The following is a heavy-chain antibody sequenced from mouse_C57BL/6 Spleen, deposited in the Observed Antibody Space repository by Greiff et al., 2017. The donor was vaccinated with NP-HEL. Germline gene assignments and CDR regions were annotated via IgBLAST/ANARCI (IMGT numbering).Heavy chain of an antibody. CDR1: GFTFSNYG. CDR3: ARPLYYGEAWFAY. Sequence: EVHLVESEGGLVKPGGSLKLSCAASGFTFSNYGMHWVRQAPEKGLEWVAYISSGSSTIYYADTVKGRFTISRDNAKNTLFLQMTSLRSEDTAMYYCARPLYYGEAWFAYWGQGTLVTVSA. J-gene: IGHJ3*01. CDR2: ISSGSSTI. D-gene: IGHD2-1*01. V-gene: IGHV5-17*01.